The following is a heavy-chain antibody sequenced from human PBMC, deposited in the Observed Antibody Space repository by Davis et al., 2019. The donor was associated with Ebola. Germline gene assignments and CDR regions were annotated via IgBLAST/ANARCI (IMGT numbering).Heavy chain of an antibody. J-gene: IGHJ4*02. D-gene: IGHD3-22*01. CDR3: ARHSRERVYYYDSSGPYYFDY. CDR1: GYSFTSYW. Sequence: GESLKISCKGSGYSFTSYWIGWVRQMPGKGLEWMGIIYPGDSDTRYSPSFQGQVTISADKSISTAYLQWSSLKASDTAMYYCARHSRERVYYYDSSGPYYFDYWGQGTLVTVSS. V-gene: IGHV5-51*01. CDR2: IYPGDSDT.